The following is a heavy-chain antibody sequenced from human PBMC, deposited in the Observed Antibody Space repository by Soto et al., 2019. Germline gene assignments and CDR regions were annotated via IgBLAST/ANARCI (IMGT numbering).Heavy chain of an antibody. CDR2: ISGSGGST. V-gene: IGHV3-23*01. J-gene: IGHJ6*02. CDR1: GFTFSSYA. D-gene: IGHD6-13*01. Sequence: GGSLRLSCAASGFTFSSYAMSWVRQAPGKGLEWVSAISGSGGSTYYADSVKGRFTISRDNSKNTLYLQMNSLRAEDTAVYYCAKVSSSWYYYYYYGMDVWGQGTTVTVSS. CDR3: AKVSSSWYYYYYYGMDV.